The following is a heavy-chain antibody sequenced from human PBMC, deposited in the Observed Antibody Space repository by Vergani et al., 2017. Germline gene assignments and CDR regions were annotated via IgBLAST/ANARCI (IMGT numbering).Heavy chain of an antibody. V-gene: IGHV4-30-2*01. D-gene: IGHD3-16*02. Sequence: QLQLQESGSGLVKPSQTLSLTCAVSGDSITNGGFSWNWLRQPPGKGPEWIGYIFPSGNSGYNPSLKNRVSISLDKSKNQFSLWVNSVTAADTAVYFCARASLRALVGYYYDMDVWGKGKTVVVSS. CDR1: GDSITNGGFS. CDR2: IFPSGNS. CDR3: ARASLRALVGYYYDMDV. J-gene: IGHJ6*04.